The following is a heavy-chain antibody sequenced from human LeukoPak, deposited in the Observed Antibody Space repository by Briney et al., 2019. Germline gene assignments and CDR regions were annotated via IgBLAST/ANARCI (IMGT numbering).Heavy chain of an antibody. CDR1: GLSFSSYW. Sequence: GGSLRLSCATSGLSFSSYWMNWVRQAPGKGLQWVANIRPDGNFQDFVDSVKGRFSSSRDNAKNTLYLQMNSLRAEDTGVYYCARGVGATPAHYDYWGQGTRVTVSS. CDR2: IRPDGNFQ. J-gene: IGHJ4*02. D-gene: IGHD2-15*01. CDR3: ARGVGATPAHYDY. V-gene: IGHV3-7*01.